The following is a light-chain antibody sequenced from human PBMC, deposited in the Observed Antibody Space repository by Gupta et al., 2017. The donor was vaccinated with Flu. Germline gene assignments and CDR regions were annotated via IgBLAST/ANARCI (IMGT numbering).Light chain of an antibody. Sequence: RANLSSSASQSVGTYLAWYQQRPGQSPRLLIYDASSRATGIPARFSGSGSGTDFTLTISSLEPEDFAVYYCQQRNRWPPVIFGPGTKVEIK. J-gene: IGKJ3*01. CDR3: QQRNRWPPVI. CDR1: QSVGTY. V-gene: IGKV3-11*01. CDR2: DAS.